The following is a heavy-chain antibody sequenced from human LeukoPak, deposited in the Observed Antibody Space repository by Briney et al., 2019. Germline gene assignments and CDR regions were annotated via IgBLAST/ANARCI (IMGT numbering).Heavy chain of an antibody. Sequence: GGSLRLSCAASGFTFSSYWMHWVRQAPGKGLVWVSRINSDGCSTSYADSVKGRFTISRDNAKNSLYLQMNSLRVEDTAVYYCARAYSERYGLGYYYMDLWGKGTTVTVSS. CDR2: INSDGCST. J-gene: IGHJ6*03. V-gene: IGHV3-74*01. CDR3: ARAYSERYGLGYYYMDL. D-gene: IGHD1-26*01. CDR1: GFTFSSYW.